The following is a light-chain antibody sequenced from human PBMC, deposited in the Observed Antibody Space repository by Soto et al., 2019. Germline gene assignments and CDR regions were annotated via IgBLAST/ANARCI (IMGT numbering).Light chain of an antibody. Sequence: DIQLTQSPSFLSASVGDRVTITCRASQGISSYLAWYQQKPGKAPKLLIYAASTLQSGVPSRFSGSGSGTEFTLTISSLQPEDFATYYCQQPRGTFCPGTKVDIK. V-gene: IGKV1-9*01. CDR1: QGISSY. CDR3: QQPRGT. J-gene: IGKJ3*01. CDR2: AAS.